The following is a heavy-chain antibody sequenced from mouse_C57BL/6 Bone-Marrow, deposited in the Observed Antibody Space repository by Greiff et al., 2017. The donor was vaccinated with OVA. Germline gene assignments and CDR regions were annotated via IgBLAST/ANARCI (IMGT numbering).Heavy chain of an antibody. V-gene: IGHV2-6-1*01. J-gene: IGHJ4*01. CDR2: IWSDGST. Sequence: QVQLQQSGPGLVAPSQSLSITCTVSGFSLTSYGVHWVRQPPGKGLEWLVVIWSDGSTTYNSALKSRLSISKDNSKSQVFLKMNSLQTDDTAMYYCARHFDYYGSSYGPRAMDHWGQGTSVTVSS. CDR3: ARHFDYYGSSYGPRAMDH. CDR1: GFSLTSYG. D-gene: IGHD1-1*01.